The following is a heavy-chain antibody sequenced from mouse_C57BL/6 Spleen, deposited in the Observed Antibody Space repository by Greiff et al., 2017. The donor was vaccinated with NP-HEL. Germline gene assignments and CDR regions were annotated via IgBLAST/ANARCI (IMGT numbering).Heavy chain of an antibody. CDR3: ARHGSRSYFDY. J-gene: IGHJ2*01. V-gene: IGHV2-2*01. D-gene: IGHD1-1*01. CDR2: IWSGGST. Sequence: QVQLQQSGPGLVQPSQSLSITCTVSGFSLTSYGVHWVRQSPGKGLEWLGVIWSGGSTDYNAAFISRLSISKDNSKSQVFFKMNSLQADDTAIYYCARHGSRSYFDYWGQGTTLTVSS. CDR1: GFSLTSYG.